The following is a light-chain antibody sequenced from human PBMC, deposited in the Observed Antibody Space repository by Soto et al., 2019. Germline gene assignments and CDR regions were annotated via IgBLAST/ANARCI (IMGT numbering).Light chain of an antibody. CDR2: GAS. V-gene: IGKV3-20*01. J-gene: IGKJ1*01. CDR3: QQYERPGT. Sequence: EIVLTQSPGSLSLSPGERATLSCRASQSISSTFFAWYQQKAGQAPRLLIYGASSRATGIPDRFTGSGSGTDFTPTISRLGAEDFGGYFRQQYERPGTFGQGTKVEVK. CDR1: QSISSTF.